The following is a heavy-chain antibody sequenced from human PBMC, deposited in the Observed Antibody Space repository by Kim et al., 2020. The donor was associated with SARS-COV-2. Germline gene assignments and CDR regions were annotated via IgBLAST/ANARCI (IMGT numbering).Heavy chain of an antibody. CDR1: GFTFSNAW. CDR2: IKSKTDGGTT. CDR3: TTDLETYYHGSFEADDGFDI. V-gene: IGHV3-15*01. J-gene: IGHJ3*02. D-gene: IGHD3-10*01. Sequence: GGSLRLSCAASGFTFSNAWMSWVRQAPGKGLEWVGRIKSKTDGGTTEYAAPVKGRFTISRDDSKNTLYLQMNSLKTEDTAVYYCTTDLETYYHGSFEADDGFDIWGHGTMVTVSS.